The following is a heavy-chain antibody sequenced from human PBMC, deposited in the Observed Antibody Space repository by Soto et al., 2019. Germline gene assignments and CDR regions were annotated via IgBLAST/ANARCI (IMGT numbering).Heavy chain of an antibody. J-gene: IGHJ5*02. Sequence: SETLSLTCTVSGGSISSYYWSWIRQPAGKGLEWIGRIYTSGSTIYNPSLKSRVTMSVDTSKNQFSLKLSSVTAADTAVYYCARDSERNCTNGVCYTNWFDPGGQGTLVTVSS. D-gene: IGHD2-8*01. CDR1: GGSISSYY. CDR2: IYTSGST. V-gene: IGHV4-4*07. CDR3: ARDSERNCTNGVCYTNWFDP.